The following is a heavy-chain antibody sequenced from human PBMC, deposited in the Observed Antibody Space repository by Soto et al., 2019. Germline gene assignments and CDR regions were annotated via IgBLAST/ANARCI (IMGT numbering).Heavy chain of an antibody. CDR3: AREKRCSSTSCFLNYYYYGMDV. CDR1: GGPITSYH. Sequence: SETLYLTCIVSGGPITSYHWSWIRQFPGKGLEWIAYTSYSGSTNYNPSLKSRVTISVDTSKNQFSLKLSSVTAADTAVYYCAREKRCSSTSCFLNYYYYGMDVWGQGTTVTVS. V-gene: IGHV4-59*01. CDR2: TSYSGST. D-gene: IGHD2-2*01. J-gene: IGHJ6*02.